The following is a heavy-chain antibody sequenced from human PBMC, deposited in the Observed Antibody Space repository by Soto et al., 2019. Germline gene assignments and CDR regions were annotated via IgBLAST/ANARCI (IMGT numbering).Heavy chain of an antibody. CDR2: ISWNSGSI. D-gene: IGHD3-22*01. V-gene: IGHV3-9*01. J-gene: IGHJ4*02. CDR1: GVTLDDYS. CDR3: AKDISAYDSSGYSY. Sequence: PGGVLRVACSASGVTLDDYSMHWARQAPGKGLEWVSGISWNSGSIGYADSVKGRFTISRDNAKNSLYLQMNSLRAEDTALYYCAKDISAYDSSGYSYWGQGTLVTVSS.